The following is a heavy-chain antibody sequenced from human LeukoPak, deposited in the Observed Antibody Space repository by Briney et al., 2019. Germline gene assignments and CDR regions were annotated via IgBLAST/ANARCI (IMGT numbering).Heavy chain of an antibody. CDR3: ARSLLYSSGPHYYYYYMDV. J-gene: IGHJ6*03. Sequence: SETLSLTCAVYGGSFGGYYWSWIRQPPGKGLEWIGEINDSGSTNYIPSLKSRVTISVDTSKNQFSLKLSSVTAADTAVYYCARSLLYSSGPHYYYYYMDVWGKGTTVTVSS. D-gene: IGHD6-19*01. V-gene: IGHV4-34*01. CDR2: INDSGST. CDR1: GGSFGGYY.